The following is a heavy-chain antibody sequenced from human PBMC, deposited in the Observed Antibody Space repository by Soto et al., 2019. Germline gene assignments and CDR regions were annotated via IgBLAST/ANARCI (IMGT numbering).Heavy chain of an antibody. Sequence: SETLSLTCTVSGGSISSYYWSWIRQPPGKGLEWIGYIYYSGSTNYNPSLKSRVTISVDTSKNQFSLKLSSVTAADTAVYYCARDCCGDTRYFDYWGQGTLVTVSS. J-gene: IGHJ4*02. V-gene: IGHV4-59*01. CDR1: GGSISSYY. CDR2: IYYSGST. D-gene: IGHD2-21*01. CDR3: ARDCCGDTRYFDY.